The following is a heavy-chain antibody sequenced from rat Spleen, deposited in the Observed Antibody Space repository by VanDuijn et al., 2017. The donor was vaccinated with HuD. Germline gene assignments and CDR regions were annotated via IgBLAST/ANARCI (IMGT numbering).Heavy chain of an antibody. J-gene: IGHJ3*01. CDR2: ISYDGTRT. CDR1: GFTFSSFP. V-gene: IGHV5-46*01. CDR3: TTGPRILRIDWFAY. Sequence: EVQLVESGGDLVQPGRSVKLSCAASGFTFSSFPMAWVRQAPTKGLEWVATISYDGTRTFYRDSVKGRFTISRDNSKNTLYLQMDSLTSEDTATYFCTTGPRILRIDWFAYWGQGTLVTVSS. D-gene: IGHD1-6*01.